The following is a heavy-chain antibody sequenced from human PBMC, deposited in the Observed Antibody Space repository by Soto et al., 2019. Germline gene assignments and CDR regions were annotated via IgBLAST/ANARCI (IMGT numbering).Heavy chain of an antibody. CDR1: GFTFTDYA. CDR3: ARDVCSYCTDGSSPDY. CDR2: IRYDGNNQ. V-gene: IGHV3-30-3*01. Sequence: GGSLRLSCAASGFTFTDYAMHWVRQAPGKGPEWVAVIRYDGNNQYYADSVKGRFTISRDNSKNTLYLQMSSLRAEDTAVYHCARDVCSYCTDGSSPDYWGQGTLVPVSS. J-gene: IGHJ4*02. D-gene: IGHD2-8*01.